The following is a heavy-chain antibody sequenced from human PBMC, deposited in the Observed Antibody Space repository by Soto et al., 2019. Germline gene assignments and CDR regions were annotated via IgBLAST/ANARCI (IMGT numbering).Heavy chain of an antibody. Sequence: ASVKVSCKASGYTFTSDDINWVLRATGQGLEWMGWVNPNSGNTGYAQKFQGRVTMTRNTSISTAYMELSSLGSEDTAVYYCARKKAHHDAFDIWGQGTMVTVSS. CDR1: GYTFTSDD. CDR2: VNPNSGNT. J-gene: IGHJ3*02. CDR3: ARKKAHHDAFDI. V-gene: IGHV1-8*01.